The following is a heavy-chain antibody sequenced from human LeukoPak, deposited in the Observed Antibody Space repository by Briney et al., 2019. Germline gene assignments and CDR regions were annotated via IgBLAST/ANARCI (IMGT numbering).Heavy chain of an antibody. CDR2: IYHAGNT. D-gene: IGHD3-22*01. J-gene: IGHJ4*02. Sequence: PSETLSLTCAVSGGSISSRNWWTWVRQPPLKGLKWIGEIYHAGNTNYNPSLKSRVTISVNKSKNQFSLKLTSVTAADTAVYYCATEAYYDSSGPHFDYWGQGTLVTVSS. CDR1: GGSISSRNW. CDR3: ATEAYYDSSGPHFDY. V-gene: IGHV4-4*02.